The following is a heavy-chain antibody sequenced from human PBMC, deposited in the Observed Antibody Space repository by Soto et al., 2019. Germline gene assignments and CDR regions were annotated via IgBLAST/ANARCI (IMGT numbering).Heavy chain of an antibody. D-gene: IGHD6-13*01. CDR1: GFTFGSYA. CDR2: ISGSGGST. CDR3: AKGRGAAPYYYYYYMDV. J-gene: IGHJ6*03. Sequence: EVQLLESGGGLVQPGGSLRLSCAASGFTFGSYAMSWVRQAPGKGLEWVSAISGSGGSTYYADSVKGRFTISRDNSKNPLYLQMNSLRADDTAVYYCAKGRGAAPYYYYYYMDVWGKGTTVTVSS. V-gene: IGHV3-23*01.